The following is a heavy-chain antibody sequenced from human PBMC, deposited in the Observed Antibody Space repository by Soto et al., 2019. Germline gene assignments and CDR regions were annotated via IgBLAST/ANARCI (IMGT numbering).Heavy chain of an antibody. CDR3: VRDPGDPVGPGDY. CDR2: INAGNGNT. J-gene: IGHJ4*02. CDR1: GYTFTSYA. V-gene: IGHV1-3*01. D-gene: IGHD2-21*02. Sequence: ASVKVSCKASGYTFTSYAMHWVRQAPGQRLEWMGWINAGNGNTKYSQKFQGRVTITRDTSASTAYMELSSLRSEDTVVYYCVRDPGDPVGPGDYSGQGTLLTVS.